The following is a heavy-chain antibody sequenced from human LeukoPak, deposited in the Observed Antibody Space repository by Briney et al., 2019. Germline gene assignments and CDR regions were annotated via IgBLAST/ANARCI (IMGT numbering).Heavy chain of an antibody. D-gene: IGHD3-22*01. CDR1: GGSFSSGSY. V-gene: IGHV4-61*01. Sequence: SETLSLTCTVSGGSFSSGSYWSWIRQPPGKGLEWIGYIYYSGSTNYNPSLQSRVAISVDTSKSQFSLKLSSATAADTAVYYCARATYDSSVHFDYWGQGTLVTVSS. J-gene: IGHJ4*02. CDR2: IYYSGST. CDR3: ARATYDSSVHFDY.